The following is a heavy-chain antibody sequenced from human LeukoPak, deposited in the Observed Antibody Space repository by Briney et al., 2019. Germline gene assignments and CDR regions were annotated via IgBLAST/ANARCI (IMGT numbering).Heavy chain of an antibody. Sequence: PSQTLSLTCTVSGNSISSGDYYWSWIRQPAGKGLEWIGRIYTGGSTTYNPSLKSRVTISGDTSENQFSLRLSSVTAADTAVYYCARASYSYDISGWVPFDYWGQGTLVTVSS. V-gene: IGHV4-61*02. CDR2: IYTGGST. CDR1: GNSISSGDYY. D-gene: IGHD3-22*01. J-gene: IGHJ4*02. CDR3: ARASYSYDISGWVPFDY.